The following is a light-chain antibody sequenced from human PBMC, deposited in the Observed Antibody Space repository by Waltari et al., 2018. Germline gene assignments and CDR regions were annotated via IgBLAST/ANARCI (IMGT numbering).Light chain of an antibody. CDR2: ATS. CDR1: QSVSSN. V-gene: IGKV3-15*01. CDR3: QQYNIGAT. J-gene: IGKJ3*01. Sequence: EIVMTQSPVMLSVSPGERVTLSCRASQSVSSNLAWYQQRPGQAPRLLIYATSTRATGVPARFSGSGSGTEFSLTSSSLQSEDLAVYYCQQYNIGATFGPGTKVDIK.